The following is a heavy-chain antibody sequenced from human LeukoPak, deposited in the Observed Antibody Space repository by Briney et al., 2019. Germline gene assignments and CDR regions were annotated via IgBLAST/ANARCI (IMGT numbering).Heavy chain of an antibody. V-gene: IGHV4-30-4*01. Sequence: NPSETLSLTCTVSGGSISSGDYYWSWIRQPPGKGLEWIGYIYYSGSTYYNPSLKSRVTISVDTSKNQFSLKLSSVTAADTAVYYCARTKDIVATIGCFDYWGQGTLVTVSS. CDR2: IYYSGST. CDR3: ARTKDIVATIGCFDY. D-gene: IGHD5-12*01. CDR1: GGSISSGDYY. J-gene: IGHJ4*02.